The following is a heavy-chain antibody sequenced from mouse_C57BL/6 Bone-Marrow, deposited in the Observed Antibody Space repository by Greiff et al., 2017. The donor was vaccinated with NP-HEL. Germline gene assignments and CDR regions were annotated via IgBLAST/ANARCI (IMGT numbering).Heavy chain of an antibody. V-gene: IGHV7-3*01. J-gene: IGHJ3*01. CDR3: ARYEDYYGSSPWFAY. D-gene: IGHD1-1*01. CDR2: IRNKANGYTT. CDR1: GFTFTDYY. Sequence: EVMLVESGGGLVQPGGSLSLSCAASGFTFTDYYMSWVRQPPGKALEWLGFIRNKANGYTTEYSASVKGRFTISRDNSQSILYLQMNALRAEDSATYYCARYEDYYGSSPWFAYWGQGTLVTVSA.